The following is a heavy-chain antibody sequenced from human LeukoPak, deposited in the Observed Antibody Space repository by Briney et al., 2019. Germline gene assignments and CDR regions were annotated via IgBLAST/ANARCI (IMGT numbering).Heavy chain of an antibody. Sequence: GGSLRLSCAASGFTFDDYAMHWVRQAPGKGLEWVSGISWNSGSIGYADSVKGRFTISRDNAKNSLYLQMNSLRAEDTALYYCAKDMVWDSTSSAFDIWGQGTMATVSS. V-gene: IGHV3-9*01. CDR3: AKDMVWDSTSSAFDI. CDR1: GFTFDDYA. J-gene: IGHJ3*02. CDR2: ISWNSGSI. D-gene: IGHD2-2*01.